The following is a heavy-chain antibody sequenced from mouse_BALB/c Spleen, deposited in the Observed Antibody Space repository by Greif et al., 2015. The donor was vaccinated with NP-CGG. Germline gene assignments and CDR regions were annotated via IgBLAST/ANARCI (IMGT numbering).Heavy chain of an antibody. J-gene: IGHJ1*01. CDR2: IDPANGNT. V-gene: IGHV14-3*02. CDR3: ARSGYYGSSYWYFDV. D-gene: IGHD1-1*01. CDR1: GFNIKDTY. Sequence: EVQVVESGAELVKPGASVKLSCTASGFNIKDTYMHWVKQRPEQGLEWIGRIDPANGNTKYGPKFQGKATITADTSSNTAYLQLSSLTSEDTAVYYCARSGYYGSSYWYFDVWGAGTTVTVSS.